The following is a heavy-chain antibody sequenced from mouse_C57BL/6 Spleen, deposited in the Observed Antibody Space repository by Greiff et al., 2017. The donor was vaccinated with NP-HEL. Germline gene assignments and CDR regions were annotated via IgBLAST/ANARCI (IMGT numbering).Heavy chain of an antibody. V-gene: IGHV5-6*01. CDR1: GFTFSSYG. CDR3: ARQGDDYDYYAMDY. Sequence: EVQLVESGGDLVKPGGSLKLSCAASGFTFSSYGMSWVRQTPDKRLEWVATISSGGSYTYYPDSVKGRFTISRDNAKNTLYLQMSSLKSEDTAMYYCARQGDDYDYYAMDYWGQGTSVTVSS. D-gene: IGHD2-4*01. J-gene: IGHJ4*01. CDR2: ISSGGSYT.